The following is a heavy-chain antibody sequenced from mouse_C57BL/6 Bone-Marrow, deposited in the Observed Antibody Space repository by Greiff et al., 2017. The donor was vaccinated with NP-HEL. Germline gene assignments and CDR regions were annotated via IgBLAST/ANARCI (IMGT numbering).Heavy chain of an antibody. J-gene: IGHJ3*01. D-gene: IGHD4-1*01. Sequence: EVKLMESGGGLVKPGGSLKLSCAASGFTFSSYAMSWVRQTPEKRLEWVATISDGGSYTYYPDNVKGRFTISRDNAKNNLYLQMSHLKSEDTAMYYCARYLNWDRFAYWGQGTLVTVSA. CDR2: ISDGGSYT. V-gene: IGHV5-4*03. CDR3: ARYLNWDRFAY. CDR1: GFTFSSYA.